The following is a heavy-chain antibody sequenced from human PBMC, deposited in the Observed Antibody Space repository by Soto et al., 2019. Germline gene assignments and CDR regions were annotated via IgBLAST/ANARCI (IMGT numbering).Heavy chain of an antibody. CDR2: IYYSGST. CDR1: GGSISSGGYY. J-gene: IGHJ3*02. D-gene: IGHD6-6*01. CDR3: ARIWKDSGSVVSGGAFDI. Sequence: PSETLSLTCTVSGGSISSGGYYWSWIRQHPGKGLEWIGYIYYSGSTYYNPSLKSRVTISVDTSKNQFSLKLSSVTAADTAVYYCARIWKDSGSVVSGGAFDIWGEGIMVSVS. V-gene: IGHV4-31*03.